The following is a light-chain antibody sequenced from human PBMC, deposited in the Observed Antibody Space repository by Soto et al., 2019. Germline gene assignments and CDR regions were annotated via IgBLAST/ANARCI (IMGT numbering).Light chain of an antibody. V-gene: IGLV2-14*01. CDR1: SSDVGSHRR. CDR2: EVT. Sequence: QSALTQPASVSWSPGQSITISCTGSSSDVGSHRRVSWIQQHPGKTPKLIIYEVTNRPSGVSSRFSGSKSGTTASLTISGRQAEDEADYYCTALTSSNTWVFGGGTKLTVL. J-gene: IGLJ3*02. CDR3: TALTSSNTWV.